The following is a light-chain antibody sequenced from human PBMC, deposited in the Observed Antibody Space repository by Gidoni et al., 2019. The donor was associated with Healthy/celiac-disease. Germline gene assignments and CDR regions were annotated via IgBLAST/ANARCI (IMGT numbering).Light chain of an antibody. CDR2: KAS. CDR1: QSISSW. V-gene: IGKV1-5*03. Sequence: DIQMTQSPSTLSASVGDRVTITCRASQSISSWLAWYQQKPGKAPKLLIYKASSLESRVPSRFGGSGSGTEFTLTISSLQPDDFATYYCQQYNSYSRTFGPGTKVDIK. J-gene: IGKJ3*01. CDR3: QQYNSYSRT.